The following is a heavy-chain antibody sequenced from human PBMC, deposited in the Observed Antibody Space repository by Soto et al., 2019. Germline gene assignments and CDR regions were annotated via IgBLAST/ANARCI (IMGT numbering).Heavy chain of an antibody. V-gene: IGHV5-51*01. CDR1: GYNFTNHW. Sequence: EESLTTSCKGSGYNFTNHWIVWVLQMPGKGLEWMGVIFPGDSDTRYSPSFQGQVTISADKSSSTAFLQWGSLEASDSAMYYCARQRNAYYGMAVWGQGTTVTVSS. J-gene: IGHJ6*02. CDR3: ARQRNAYYGMAV. CDR2: IFPGDSDT.